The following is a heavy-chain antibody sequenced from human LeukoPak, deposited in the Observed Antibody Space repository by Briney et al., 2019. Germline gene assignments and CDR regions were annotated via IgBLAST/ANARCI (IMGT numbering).Heavy chain of an antibody. CDR3: ARAPDSSGYYYYYYGMDV. V-gene: IGHV1-69*04. J-gene: IGHJ6*02. Sequence: SVKVSCKASGGTFSSYAISWVRQAPGQGLEWMGRIIPILGIGNYAQKFQGRVTITADKSTSTAYMELSSLRSEDTAVYYCARAPDSSGYYYYYYGMDVWGQGTTVTVSS. CDR2: IIPILGIG. CDR1: GGTFSSYA. D-gene: IGHD3-22*01.